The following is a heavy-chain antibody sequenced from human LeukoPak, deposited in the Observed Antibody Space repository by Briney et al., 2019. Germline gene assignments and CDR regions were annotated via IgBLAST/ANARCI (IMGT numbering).Heavy chain of an antibody. D-gene: IGHD1-1*01. J-gene: IGHJ4*02. CDR3: AREGSEGYLFDY. CDR1: GGSISSYY. CDR2: IYYSGST. Sequence: SETLSLTCTVSGGSISSYYWSWIRQPPGKGLEWIGYIYYSGSTNYNPSLKSRVTISVDTSKNQFSLKLSSVTAAGTAVYYCAREGSEGYLFDYWGQGTLVTVSS. V-gene: IGHV4-59*01.